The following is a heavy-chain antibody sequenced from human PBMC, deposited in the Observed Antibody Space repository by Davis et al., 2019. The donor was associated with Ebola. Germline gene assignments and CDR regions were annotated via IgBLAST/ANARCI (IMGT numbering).Heavy chain of an antibody. Sequence: AASVKVSCKASGGTFSSYAISWVRQAPGQGLEWMGGIIPIFGTANYAQKFQGRVTITADESTSTAYMELSSLRSEDTAVYYCARDHILTGRNYGMDVWGQRTTVTVSS. CDR3: ARDHILTGRNYGMDV. CDR1: GGTFSSYA. V-gene: IGHV1-69*13. CDR2: IIPIFGTA. J-gene: IGHJ6*02. D-gene: IGHD3-9*01.